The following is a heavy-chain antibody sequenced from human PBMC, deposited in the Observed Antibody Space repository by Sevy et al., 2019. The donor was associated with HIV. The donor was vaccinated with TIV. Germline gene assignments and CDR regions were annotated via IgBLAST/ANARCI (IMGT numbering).Heavy chain of an antibody. CDR2: ISGSGGST. V-gene: IGHV3-23*01. CDR3: AKATGSSGYYSDFDY. Sequence: GGSLRLSCAASGFTFSSYAMSWVRQAPGKGLEWVSAISGSGGSTYYADSVKGRFTISRDNSKNTLYLQMNSLSAEDTAVYYCAKATGSSGYYSDFDYWGQGTLVTVSS. J-gene: IGHJ4*02. D-gene: IGHD3-22*01. CDR1: GFTFSSYA.